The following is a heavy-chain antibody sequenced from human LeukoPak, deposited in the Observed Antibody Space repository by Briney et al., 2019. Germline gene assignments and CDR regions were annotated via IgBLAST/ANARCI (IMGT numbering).Heavy chain of an antibody. J-gene: IGHJ4*02. D-gene: IGHD6-13*01. CDR3: AKGIGAAADY. V-gene: IGHV3-23*01. Sequence: GGSLRLSRAASGFTFSNFAMTWVRQAPGKGLEWVSGISGGTTYYADSVKGRFTISRDNSKNTLYLQMNSLRAEDTAVYYCAKGIGAAADYWGQGTLVTVSS. CDR1: GFTFSNFA. CDR2: ISGGTT.